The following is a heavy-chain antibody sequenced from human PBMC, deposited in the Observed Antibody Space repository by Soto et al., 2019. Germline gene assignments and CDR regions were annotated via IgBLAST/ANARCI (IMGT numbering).Heavy chain of an antibody. CDR1: GYTFTSYY. J-gene: IGHJ6*02. Sequence: XAGKVSCKASGYTFTSYYIRLMRQAPGQGLECMGWINPDSGDTKYPQTFQGRVTMTRDTSISTAYMELSRLRSDDTALYYCARADHSSSSPHLYSYFYGMDVWAQGTTVTVSS. CDR2: INPDSGDT. CDR3: ARADHSSSSPHLYSYFYGMDV. V-gene: IGHV1-2*02. D-gene: IGHD6-6*01.